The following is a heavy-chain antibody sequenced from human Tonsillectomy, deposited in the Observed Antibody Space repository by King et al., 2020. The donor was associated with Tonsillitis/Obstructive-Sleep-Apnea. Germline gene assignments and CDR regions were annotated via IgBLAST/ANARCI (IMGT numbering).Heavy chain of an antibody. CDR1: GXTFXSXW. Sequence: VQLVESGGGLVQPGGXLRLSCAASGXTFXSXWMSWVRQAPGKGLEWVANLKEDGSEKYYVDSVKGRFTISRDNAKNSLYLQMNRLRAEDTAVYSCAGXGRXSGIFDXWGXGTLVTVS. CDR3: AGXGRXSGIFDX. J-gene: IGHJ4*02. D-gene: IGHD2-15*01. V-gene: IGHV3-7*01. CDR2: LKEDGSEK.